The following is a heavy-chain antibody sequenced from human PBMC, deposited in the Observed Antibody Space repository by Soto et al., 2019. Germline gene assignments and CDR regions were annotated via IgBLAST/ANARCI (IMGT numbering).Heavy chain of an antibody. D-gene: IGHD3-3*01. CDR1: GGSFSGYV. CDR2: IIPVHNIT. CDR3: GRAKSIFGIVTDVYDI. V-gene: IGHV1-69*04. Sequence: QVQLVQSGAEVKKPGSSVRVSCMTSGGSFSGYVFTWVRQAPGQGLEWMERIIPVHNITNYAESLQGRVTISADTSSTTTYMELNNLRSDDTAVYFCGRAKSIFGIVTDVYDIWGQGTMVIVSS. J-gene: IGHJ3*02.